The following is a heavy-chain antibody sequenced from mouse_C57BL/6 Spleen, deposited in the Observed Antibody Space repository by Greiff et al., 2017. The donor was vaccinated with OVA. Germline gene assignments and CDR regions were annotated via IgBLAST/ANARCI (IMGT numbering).Heavy chain of an antibody. CDR2: INPSSGYT. D-gene: IGHD1-1*01. V-gene: IGHV1-4*01. CDR1: GYTFTSYT. CDR3: ARGLYYGSSAMDY. Sequence: VQLQQSGAELARPGASVKMSCKASGYTFTSYTMHWVKQRPGQGLEWIGYINPSSGYTKYNQKFKDKATLTADKSSSTAYMQLISLTSEDSAVYYCARGLYYGSSAMDYWGQGTSVTVSS. J-gene: IGHJ4*01.